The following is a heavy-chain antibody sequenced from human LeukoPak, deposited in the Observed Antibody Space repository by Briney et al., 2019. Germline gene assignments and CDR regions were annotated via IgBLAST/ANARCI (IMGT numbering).Heavy chain of an antibody. J-gene: IGHJ4*02. V-gene: IGHV1-2*02. Sequence: GASVKVSCKASGYTFSGYYIQWVRQAPGQGLEWMGWLNPNSGGTNYAQKFQGRVTMTRDTSISTAYMELTRLGSDDTAVYYCARDGGGYNLGYWGQGTLVTVSS. CDR1: GYTFSGYY. CDR2: LNPNSGGT. CDR3: ARDGGGYNLGY. D-gene: IGHD5-24*01.